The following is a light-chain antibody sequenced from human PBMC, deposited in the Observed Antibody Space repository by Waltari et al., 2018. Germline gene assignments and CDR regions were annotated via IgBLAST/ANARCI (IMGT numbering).Light chain of an antibody. CDR2: EAS. J-gene: IGKJ5*01. CDR3: QQYSRWPPIT. CDR1: QSVFSN. Sequence: EIVMTQSPATLSVSPGERATLSCRASQSVFSNVAWYQQKPGQAPRLLMYEASIRATGISARFRGSGSGTEFTLTISSVQSEDFAVYYCQQYSRWPPITFGQGTRLDIK. V-gene: IGKV3-15*01.